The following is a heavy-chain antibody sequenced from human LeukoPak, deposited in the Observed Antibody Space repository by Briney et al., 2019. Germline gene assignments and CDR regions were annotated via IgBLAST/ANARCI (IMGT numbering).Heavy chain of an antibody. J-gene: IGHJ5*02. V-gene: IGHV1-18*04. CDR3: ARVGSGWYGLEIRKSWFDP. CDR2: ISTFNGNT. D-gene: IGHD6-19*01. Sequence: ASVKASCMASGYTLNSYGISWERQAPGRGLEWMGWISTFNGNTNYARKLQGRVTLTTDISTSPACMGLRRLRSDDTAVYYCARVGSGWYGLEIRKSWFDPWRQGTRVTVSS. CDR1: GYTLNSYG.